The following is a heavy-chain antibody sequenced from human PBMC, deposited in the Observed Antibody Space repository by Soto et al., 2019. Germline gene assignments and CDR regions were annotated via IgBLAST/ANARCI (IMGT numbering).Heavy chain of an antibody. J-gene: IGHJ4*02. Sequence: EVQLVESGGGLVQPGGSLRLSCTASGFTFSTYSMHWVRQAPGKGLEWVSYISSSNSTIYYADSVKGRFTITRDNAENLLYLQMNSLRDEDTAVYYCATPFRGYFDYWGQGTLVTVSS. CDR1: GFTFSTYS. D-gene: IGHD3-16*01. CDR3: ATPFRGYFDY. V-gene: IGHV3-48*02. CDR2: ISSSNSTI.